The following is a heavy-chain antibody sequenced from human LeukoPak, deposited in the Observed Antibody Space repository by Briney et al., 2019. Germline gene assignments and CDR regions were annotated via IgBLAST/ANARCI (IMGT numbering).Heavy chain of an antibody. Sequence: PETLSLTCAVYGGSFSGYYWSWIRQPPGKGLEWIGEINHSGSTNYNPSLKSRVTISVDTSKNQFSLKLSSVTATDTAVYYCARGGEMATIFWGQGTLVTVSS. CDR3: ARGGEMATIF. J-gene: IGHJ4*02. D-gene: IGHD5-24*01. V-gene: IGHV4-34*01. CDR2: INHSGST. CDR1: GGSFSGYY.